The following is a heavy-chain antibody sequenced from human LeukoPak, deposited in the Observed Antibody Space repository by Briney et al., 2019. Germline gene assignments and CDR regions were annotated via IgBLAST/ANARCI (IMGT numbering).Heavy chain of an antibody. CDR2: ISGSGGST. CDR3: AKDSRVGGDYVDY. J-gene: IGHJ4*02. CDR1: GFTFSSYG. Sequence: AGGSLRLSCAASGFTFSSYGMSWVRQAPGKGLEWVSAISGSGGSTYYADSVKGRFTISRDNSKNTLYLQMNSLRAEDTAVYYCAKDSRVGGDYVDYWGQGTLVTVSS. V-gene: IGHV3-23*01. D-gene: IGHD2-2*01.